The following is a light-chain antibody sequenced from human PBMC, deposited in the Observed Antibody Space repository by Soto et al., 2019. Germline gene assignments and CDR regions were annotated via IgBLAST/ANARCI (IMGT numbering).Light chain of an antibody. CDR2: DAS. V-gene: IGKV3-11*01. J-gene: IGKJ5*01. CDR1: QSVSSY. CDR3: QHRCNWILNT. Sequence: ELGLTTSSVGLCLYPRERAPLSCMLSQSVSSYLAWYQQKPGQAPRLLIYDASNRATGIPARFSGSGSGTDFALAISCREPEEFAVRYCQHRCNWILNTFGQGTRLEIK.